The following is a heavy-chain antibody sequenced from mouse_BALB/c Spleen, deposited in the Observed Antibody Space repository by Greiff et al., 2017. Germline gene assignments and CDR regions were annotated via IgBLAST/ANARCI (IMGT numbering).Heavy chain of an antibody. V-gene: IGHV5-6-5*01. CDR1: GFTFSSYA. CDR2: ISSGGST. J-gene: IGHJ3*01. CDR3: ARDDYDEGFAY. Sequence: DVQLVESGGGLVKPGGSLKLSCAASGFTFSSYAMSWVRQTPEKRLEWVASISSGGSTYYPDSVKGRFTISRDNARNILYLQMSSLRSEDTAMYYCARDDYDEGFAYWGQGTLVTVSA. D-gene: IGHD2-4*01.